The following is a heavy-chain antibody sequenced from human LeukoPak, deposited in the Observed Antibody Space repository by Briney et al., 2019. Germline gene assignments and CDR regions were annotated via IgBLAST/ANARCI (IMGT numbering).Heavy chain of an antibody. CDR2: INPSGGST. CDR3: AREAVRGVFLNWFDP. J-gene: IGHJ5*02. D-gene: IGHD3-10*01. CDR1: GYTLTELS. V-gene: IGHV1-46*01. Sequence: ASVKVSCKVSGYTLTELSMHWVRQAPGQGLEWMGIINPSGGSTSYAQKFQGRVTMTRDTSTSTVYMELSSLRSEDTAVYYCAREAVRGVFLNWFDPWGQGTLVTVSS.